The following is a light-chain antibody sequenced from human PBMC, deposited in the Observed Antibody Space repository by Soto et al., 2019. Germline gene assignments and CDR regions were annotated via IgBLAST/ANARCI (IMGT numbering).Light chain of an antibody. J-gene: IGKJ3*01. CDR1: QDISTY. V-gene: IGKV1-33*01. CDR2: DAS. CDR3: QQYDNLPIFT. Sequence: DIQMTQSPSSLSASVGDRVTITCQASQDISTYLNWYQQKPGKAPKLLIYDASNLETGVPSRFSGSGSGTDVTFTISSLQPEDIATYYCQQYDNLPIFTFGPGTKVDIK.